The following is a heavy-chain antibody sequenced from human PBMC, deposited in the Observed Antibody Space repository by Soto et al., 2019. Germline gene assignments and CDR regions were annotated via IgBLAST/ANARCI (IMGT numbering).Heavy chain of an antibody. J-gene: IGHJ4*02. CDR2: ISAYNGNT. Sequence: ASVKVSCKASGGTFSSYAISWVRQAPGQGLEWMGWISAYNGNTNYAQKLQGRVTMTTDTSTSTAYMELRSLRSDDTAVYYCARSSPCSGGSCLNYWGRGTLVTVSS. D-gene: IGHD2-15*01. CDR1: GGTFSSYA. CDR3: ARSSPCSGGSCLNY. V-gene: IGHV1-18*01.